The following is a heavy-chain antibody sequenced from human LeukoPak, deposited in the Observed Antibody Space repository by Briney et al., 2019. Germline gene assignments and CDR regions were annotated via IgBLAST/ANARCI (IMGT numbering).Heavy chain of an antibody. D-gene: IGHD4-17*01. CDR2: IYYSGTT. Sequence: PSETLSLTCTVSGVSISSYYWSWLRQPPGKGLEWIGYIYYSGTTNYNPSLKSRVTISVDTSKNQFSLKLSSVTAADTAVYYCARDDGDYEHSLDYWGQGTLVTVSS. CDR3: ARDDGDYEHSLDY. J-gene: IGHJ4*02. V-gene: IGHV4-59*01. CDR1: GVSISSYY.